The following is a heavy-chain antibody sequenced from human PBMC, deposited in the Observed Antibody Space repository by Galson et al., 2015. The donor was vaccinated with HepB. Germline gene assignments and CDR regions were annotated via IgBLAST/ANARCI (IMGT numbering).Heavy chain of an antibody. V-gene: IGHV4-30-4*08. CDR2: IYYSGST. D-gene: IGHD1-1*01. Sequence: TLSLTCAVYGGSFSGYYWSWIRQPPGKGLEWIGYIYYSGSTYYNPSLKSRVTISVDTSKNQFSLKLSSVTAADTAVYYCARGNTRTGYFDYWGQGTLVTVSS. CDR1: GGSFSGYY. CDR3: ARGNTRTGYFDY. J-gene: IGHJ4*02.